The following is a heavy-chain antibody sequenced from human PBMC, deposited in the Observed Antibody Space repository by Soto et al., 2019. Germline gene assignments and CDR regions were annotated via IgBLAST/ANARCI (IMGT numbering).Heavy chain of an antibody. V-gene: IGHV1-3*01. Sequence: ASVKVSCKASGYTFTSYAMHWVRQAPGQRLDWMGWINAGNGNTKYSQKFQGSVTITRDTSVSTAYLELSSLSSEDTAVYYCARDATAHPPGVNDYWGQGTLVTVSS. CDR1: GYTFTSYA. J-gene: IGHJ4*02. D-gene: IGHD4-17*01. CDR2: INAGNGNT. CDR3: ARDATAHPPGVNDY.